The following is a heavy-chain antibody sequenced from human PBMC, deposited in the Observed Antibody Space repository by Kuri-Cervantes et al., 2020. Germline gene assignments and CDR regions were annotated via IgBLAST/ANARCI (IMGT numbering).Heavy chain of an antibody. CDR3: ARGDYYGSGSYYTAGY. Sequence: ETLSLTCAASGFTFDDYGMAWVRQAPGKGLVWVARINSAGIITTYADSVRGRFTISRDNAKNTLYLQMNSLRAEDTAVYYCARGDYYGSGSYYTAGYWGQGTLVTVSS. CDR1: GFTFDDYG. J-gene: IGHJ4*02. V-gene: IGHV3-74*01. D-gene: IGHD3-10*01. CDR2: INSAGIIT.